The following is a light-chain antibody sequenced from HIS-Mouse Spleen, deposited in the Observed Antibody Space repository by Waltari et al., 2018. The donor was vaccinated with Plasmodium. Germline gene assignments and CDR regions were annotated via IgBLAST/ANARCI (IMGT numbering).Light chain of an antibody. CDR3: QQYNNWSFT. CDR1: QSVSSN. CDR2: VAS. J-gene: IGKJ3*01. Sequence: EIVMTHSPATLSVSPGERATLSCRASQSVSSNLAWYQQKPGQAPRLLIYVASTRATGIPARFSGSGSGTEFTLTISSLQSEDFAVYYCQQYNNWSFTFGPGTKVDIK. V-gene: IGKV3-15*01.